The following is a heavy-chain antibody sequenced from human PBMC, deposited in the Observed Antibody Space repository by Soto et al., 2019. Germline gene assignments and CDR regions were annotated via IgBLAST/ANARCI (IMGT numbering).Heavy chain of an antibody. CDR1: GFTFSSYA. CDR3: AKDSPPYYYGSSPDHAFDI. V-gene: IGHV3-23*01. J-gene: IGHJ3*02. D-gene: IGHD3-22*01. Sequence: PGGSLRLSCAASGFTFSSYAMSWVRQAPGKGLEWVSAISGSGGSTYYADSVKGRFTISRDNSKNTLYLQMNSLRAEDTAVYYCAKDSPPYYYGSSPDHAFDIWGQGTMVTVSS. CDR2: ISGSGGST.